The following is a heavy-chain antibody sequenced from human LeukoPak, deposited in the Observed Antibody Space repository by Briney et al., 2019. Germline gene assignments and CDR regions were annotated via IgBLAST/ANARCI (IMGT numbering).Heavy chain of an antibody. CDR3: ARRSGYGYFQH. V-gene: IGHV4-34*01. CDR1: GGSISSYY. J-gene: IGHJ1*01. D-gene: IGHD1-1*01. Sequence: SETLSLTCTVSGGSISSYYWSWIRQPPGKGLEWIGEINHSGSTNYNPSLKSRVTISVDMSKNQISLKLSSVTAADTAVYYCARRSGYGYFQHWGQGTLVTVSS. CDR2: INHSGST.